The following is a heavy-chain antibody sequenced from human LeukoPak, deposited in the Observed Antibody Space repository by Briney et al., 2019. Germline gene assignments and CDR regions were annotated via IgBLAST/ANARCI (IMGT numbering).Heavy chain of an antibody. D-gene: IGHD3-10*01. V-gene: IGHV3-21*01. Sequence: KPGGSLRLSCAASGFTFSSYGMNWVRQAPGKGLEWVSSISSSSRYIYYADSVKGRFPISRDNAKNSLYLQMNSLRAEDTAVYYCARVTLYGSGSYYYYYGMDVWGQGTTVTVSS. CDR1: GFTFSSYG. J-gene: IGHJ6*02. CDR3: ARVTLYGSGSYYYYYGMDV. CDR2: ISSSSRYI.